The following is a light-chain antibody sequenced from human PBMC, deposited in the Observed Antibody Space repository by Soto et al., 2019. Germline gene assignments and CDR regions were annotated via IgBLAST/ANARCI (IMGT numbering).Light chain of an antibody. CDR1: SGDVGSYNR. CDR3: SSYTNINTRACV. V-gene: IGLV2-14*01. J-gene: IGLJ1*01. Sequence: QSALTQPASVAGSPGQSITISCTGTSGDVGSYNRVSWYQQHPGKAPKLIIYEVTDRPSGVSNRFSGSKSGNTASLTISGLQAEDEAKYYCSSYTNINTRACVFGTGTKVTLL. CDR2: EVT.